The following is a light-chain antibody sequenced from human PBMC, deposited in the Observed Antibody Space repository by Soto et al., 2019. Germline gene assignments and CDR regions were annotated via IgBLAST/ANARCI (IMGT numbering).Light chain of an antibody. V-gene: IGLV1-44*01. CDR3: AAWDDSLNGQGV. Sequence: QLVLTQPPSASGTPGQRVSISCSGSSSNIGRNTVNWYQQLPGTAPKVLIYSNDQRPSGVPDRFSGSKSGTSASLAISGLQSEDEADYYCAAWDDSLNGQGVFGGGTKVTVL. CDR2: SND. CDR1: SSNIGRNT. J-gene: IGLJ3*02.